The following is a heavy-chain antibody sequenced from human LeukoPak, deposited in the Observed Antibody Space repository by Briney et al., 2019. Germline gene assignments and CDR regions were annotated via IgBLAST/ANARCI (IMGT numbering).Heavy chain of an antibody. Sequence: GGSLRLSCAASGFTFSSYAMSWVRQAPGKGLEWVSAISGSGGSTYYADSVKGRFTISRDNAKNTVFLQMNSLRAEDTAVYYCARGGGDYGMDLNDYWGQGTLVTVSS. D-gene: IGHD4-17*01. CDR2: ISGSGGST. CDR3: ARGGGDYGMDLNDY. J-gene: IGHJ4*02. V-gene: IGHV3-23*01. CDR1: GFTFSSYA.